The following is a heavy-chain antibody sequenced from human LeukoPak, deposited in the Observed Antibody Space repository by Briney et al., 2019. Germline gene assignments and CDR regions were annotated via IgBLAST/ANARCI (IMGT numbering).Heavy chain of an antibody. CDR3: ARDRVNRADCGGDCYSAVFDH. Sequence: PGGSLRLSCAASGFTFTSYSMNWVRQAPGKGLEWVSTISGGGGSTYYADSVKGRFTISRDNSKNTLYLQVNSLRGEDTAVYSCARDRVNRADCGGDCYSAVFDHWGQGILVTVSS. V-gene: IGHV3-23*01. J-gene: IGHJ5*02. D-gene: IGHD2-21*02. CDR2: ISGGGGST. CDR1: GFTFTSYS.